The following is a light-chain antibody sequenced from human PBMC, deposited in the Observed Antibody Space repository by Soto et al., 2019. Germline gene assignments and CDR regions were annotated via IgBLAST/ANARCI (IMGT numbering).Light chain of an antibody. Sequence: QSVLTQPPSASGTPGQRVTISCSGSSSSIGTNTVNWYRQLPGTAPTLLIYTNDQRPSGVPDRFSGSKSGTSASLAINGLQSEDEADYYCAAWDGSLNAVLFGGGTKLTVL. CDR1: SSSIGTNT. CDR3: AAWDGSLNAVL. CDR2: TND. J-gene: IGLJ2*01. V-gene: IGLV1-44*01.